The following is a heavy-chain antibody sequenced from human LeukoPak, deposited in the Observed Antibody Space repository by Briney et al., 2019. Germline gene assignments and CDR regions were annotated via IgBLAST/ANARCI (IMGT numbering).Heavy chain of an antibody. Sequence: GGSLRLSCAASGFTFSSYAMSWVRQAPGKGLEWVSAISGSGGSTYYADSVKGRFTISRDNSKNTLYLQMNSLTAEDTAVYYCAKLVGYSYGYFDYWGQGTPVTVSS. CDR3: AKLVGYSYGYFDY. V-gene: IGHV3-23*01. D-gene: IGHD5-18*01. J-gene: IGHJ4*02. CDR2: ISGSGGST. CDR1: GFTFSSYA.